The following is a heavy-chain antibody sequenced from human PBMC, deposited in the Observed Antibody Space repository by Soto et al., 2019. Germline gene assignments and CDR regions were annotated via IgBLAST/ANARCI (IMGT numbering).Heavy chain of an antibody. CDR2: IWYDGSKT. CDR1: GFTFSNYG. V-gene: IGHV3-33*01. J-gene: IGHJ4*02. CDR3: ARDLGPTNYYFDY. Sequence: PGGSLRLSCAASGFTFSNYGFHWVRQAPGKGLEWVAVIWYDGSKTYYVESVKGRFTISRDNSKNTLYLQMNSLRAEDTAVYCCARDLGPTNYYFDYWCPGTLLTVFS. D-gene: IGHD5-12*01.